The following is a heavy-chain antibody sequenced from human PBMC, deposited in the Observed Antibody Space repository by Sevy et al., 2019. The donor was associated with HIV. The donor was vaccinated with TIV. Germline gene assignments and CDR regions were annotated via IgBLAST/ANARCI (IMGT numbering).Heavy chain of an antibody. CDR1: GFTVSSNY. V-gene: IGHV3-53*01. J-gene: IGHJ6*04. CDR3: ATTSTPLYYYALDV. Sequence: GGSLRLSCAASGFTVSSNYMSWVRQAPGKGLEWVSVIYSGEYTYYADSVKGRFTISRDISKNTLNLQMNSLRAEDTAIYYCATTSTPLYYYALDVWGKGTTVTVSS. CDR2: IYSGEYT. D-gene: IGHD1-26*01.